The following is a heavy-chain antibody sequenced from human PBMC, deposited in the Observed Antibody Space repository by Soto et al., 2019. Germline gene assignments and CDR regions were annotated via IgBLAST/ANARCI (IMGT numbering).Heavy chain of an antibody. V-gene: IGHV3-66*01. J-gene: IGHJ2*01. CDR3: ARINYDYDDYNWFFDL. CDR1: GFPVSSNY. CDR2: IYSGGTT. D-gene: IGHD4-17*01. Sequence: EVQLVESGGGLVQPGGSLRLSCAASGFPVSSNYMNWVRQAPGKGLEWVSLIYSGGTTYYADSVQGRFTISRDNSKNTLYLQMNSLRAEDTAVYYCARINYDYDDYNWFFDLWGRGTLVTVSS.